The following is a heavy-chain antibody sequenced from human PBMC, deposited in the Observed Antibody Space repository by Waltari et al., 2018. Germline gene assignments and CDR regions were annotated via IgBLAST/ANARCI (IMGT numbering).Heavy chain of an antibody. Sequence: QVQLMQSGAEVKKPGSSVKVSCKASGGTFSTYTISWVRQAPGQGLEWMGRIIPILDIANYAQKFQCRVTITADKPTMTAYMELSSLRSEDTAVYYCATDLYYYDSSGLHDYWGQGTLVTVSS. D-gene: IGHD3-22*01. CDR3: ATDLYYYDSSGLHDY. CDR2: IIPILDIA. CDR1: GGTFSTYT. J-gene: IGHJ4*02. V-gene: IGHV1-69*08.